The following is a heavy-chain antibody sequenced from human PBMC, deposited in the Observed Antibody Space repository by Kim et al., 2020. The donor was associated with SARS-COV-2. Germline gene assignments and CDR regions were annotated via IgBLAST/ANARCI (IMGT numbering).Heavy chain of an antibody. CDR1: GFTFSAYD. V-gene: IGHV3-48*02. CDR2: ITKSSATI. Sequence: GGSLRLSCATSGFTFSAYDMNWVRQAPGKGLEWLSFITKSSATIYYADSVQGRFTISRDNAKNSLFLQMNSLRDDDTALYYCVRDRMGGAFDFWGQGTMVTFSS. CDR3: VRDRMGGAFDF. D-gene: IGHD3-16*01. J-gene: IGHJ3*01.